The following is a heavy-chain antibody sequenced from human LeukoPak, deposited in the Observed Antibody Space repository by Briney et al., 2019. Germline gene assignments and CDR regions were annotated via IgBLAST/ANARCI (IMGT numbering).Heavy chain of an antibody. CDR3: ATSPLPLYYDSSGYYQNWFDP. J-gene: IGHJ5*02. V-gene: IGHV4-59*01. CDR2: IYYSGST. D-gene: IGHD3-22*01. CDR1: GGSISSYY. Sequence: PSETLSLTCTVSGGSISSYYLSWIRQPPGKGLEWVGYIYYSGSTNYNPSLKSRVTISVDTSKNQFSLKLSSVTAADTAVYYCATSPLPLYYDSSGYYQNWFDPWGQGTLVTVSS.